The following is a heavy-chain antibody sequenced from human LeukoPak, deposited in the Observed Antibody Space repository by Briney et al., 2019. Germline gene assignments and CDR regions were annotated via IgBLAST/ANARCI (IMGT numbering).Heavy chain of an antibody. CDR2: IHDSGST. CDR3: ARGARAGYNLEPFDY. V-gene: IGHV4-59*08. D-gene: IGHD5-24*01. J-gene: IGHJ4*02. CDR1: GGTISSYY. Sequence: PSETLSLTCTVSGGTISSYYWNWLRQPPGKGLEWIGYIHDSGSTKYNPSLKSRVTISVETSKNQFSLKLSSVTAADTAVYYCARGARAGYNLEPFDYWGQGTLVTVSS.